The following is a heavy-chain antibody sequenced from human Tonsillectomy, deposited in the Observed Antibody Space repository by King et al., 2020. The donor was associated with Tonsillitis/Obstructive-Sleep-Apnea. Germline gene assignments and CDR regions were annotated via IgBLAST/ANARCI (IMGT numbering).Heavy chain of an antibody. CDR2: FDPEDGET. J-gene: IGHJ3*02. D-gene: IGHD2-2*01. Sequence: VQLVESGAEVKKPGASVKVSCKVSGYTLTELSMHWVRQAPGKGLVWMGGFDPEDGETIYAQKFQGRVTMTEDTSTDTAYMELSSLRSEDTAVYYCATEVKVPAALGQDAFDIWGQGTMVTVSS. CDR3: ATEVKVPAALGQDAFDI. V-gene: IGHV1-24*01. CDR1: GYTLTELS.